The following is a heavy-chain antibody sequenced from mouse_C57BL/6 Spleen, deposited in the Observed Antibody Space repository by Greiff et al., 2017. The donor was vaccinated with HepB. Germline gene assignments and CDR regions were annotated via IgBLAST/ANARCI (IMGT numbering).Heavy chain of an antibody. V-gene: IGHV1-52*01. J-gene: IGHJ2*01. Sequence: VQLQQPGAELVRPGSSVKLSCKASGYTFTSYWMHWVKQRPIQGLEWIGNIDPSDSETHYNQKFKDKATLTVDKSSSTAYMQLSSLTSEASAVYYCARSFTSYYFDYWGQGTTLTVSS. CDR3: ARSFTSYYFDY. CDR1: GYTFTSYW. CDR2: IDPSDSET. D-gene: IGHD5-1*01.